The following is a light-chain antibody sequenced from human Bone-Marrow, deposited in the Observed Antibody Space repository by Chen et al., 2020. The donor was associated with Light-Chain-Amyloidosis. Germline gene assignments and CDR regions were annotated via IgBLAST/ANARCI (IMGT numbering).Light chain of an antibody. CDR2: DDS. CDR1: NIGSTS. Sequence: SYVLTQPSSVSVAPGQTATIACGGNNIGSTSVHWYQQTPGQAPLLVVYDDSDRPSGIPVRLSGSNAGNTATLTISRVAAGDEADYYCQVWDSSSDRPVFGGGTKLTVL. CDR3: QVWDSSSDRPV. J-gene: IGLJ3*02. V-gene: IGLV3-21*02.